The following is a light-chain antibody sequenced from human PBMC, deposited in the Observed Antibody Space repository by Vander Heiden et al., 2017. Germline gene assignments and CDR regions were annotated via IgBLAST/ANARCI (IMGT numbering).Light chain of an antibody. V-gene: IGLV1-47*02. CDR1: SSNIGSNY. Sequence: QSVLTQPPSASGTPGQRVTISCSGSSSNIGSNYVYWYHQLPGTAPKLLIYSNNKRPSGVPDRFSGSKSGTSASLAISGLRSEDEADYYCAAWDDSLSGYVVFGGGTKLTVL. CDR3: AAWDDSLSGYVV. J-gene: IGLJ2*01. CDR2: SNN.